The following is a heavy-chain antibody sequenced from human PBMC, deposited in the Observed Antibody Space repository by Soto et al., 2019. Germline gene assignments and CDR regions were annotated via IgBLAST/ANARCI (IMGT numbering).Heavy chain of an antibody. CDR1: GFIFSSFW. J-gene: IGHJ4*02. D-gene: IGHD5-12*01. V-gene: IGHV3-7*03. Sequence: GGSPRLSCAASGFIFSSFWMIWVRQAPGXGLEXVAXXRXXGXXXXXVXXVKGRFTVSRDNAEKSLYLQMDSLRPDDTAIYYCVRGYSDYTDYFDYWGQGALVTVSS. CDR2: XRXXGXXX. CDR3: VRGYSDYTDYFDY.